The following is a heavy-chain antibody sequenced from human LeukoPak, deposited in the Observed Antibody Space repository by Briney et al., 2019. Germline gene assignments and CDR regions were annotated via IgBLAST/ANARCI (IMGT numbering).Heavy chain of an antibody. V-gene: IGHV1-2*02. CDR2: ISPNSGGT. D-gene: IGHD6-6*01. CDR1: GYTFTVYY. CDR3: VRKSAARRTSEFDY. Sequence: GASVKVSCKASGYTFTVYYMNWVRQAPGQGLEWMGWISPNSGGTNYAQKFQGRVTMTSDTSINTGYMELSSLKSDDTAVYYCVRKSAARRTSEFDYWGQGSLVTVSS. J-gene: IGHJ4*02.